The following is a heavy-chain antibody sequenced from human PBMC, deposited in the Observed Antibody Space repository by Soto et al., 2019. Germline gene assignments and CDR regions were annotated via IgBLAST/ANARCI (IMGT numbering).Heavy chain of an antibody. CDR3: ARVRSYGPYSSFDY. CDR1: GYTFTSYG. D-gene: IGHD5-18*01. J-gene: IGHJ4*02. V-gene: IGHV1-18*01. CDR2: ISAYNGNT. Sequence: ASVKVSCKASGYTFTSYGISWVRQAPGQGLEWMGWISAYNGNTNYAQKLQGRVTMTTDTSTSTVYMGLRSLRSDDTAVYYCARVRSYGPYSSFDYWGQGTLVTVSS.